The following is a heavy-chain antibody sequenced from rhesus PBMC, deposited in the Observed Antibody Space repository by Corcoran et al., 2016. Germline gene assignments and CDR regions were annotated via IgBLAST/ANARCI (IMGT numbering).Heavy chain of an antibody. D-gene: IGHD3-16*01. CDR3: ARDGSYRYFDL. J-gene: IGHJ2*01. Sequence: QVQLQESGPGLVKPSETLSLTCAVSGGSISSNYWSWIRQPPGKGMEWIGRIYGSGGSTDYTPTLKSRVTISTDTAKNQFSLKLSSVTAADTAVYYCARDGSYRYFDLWGPGTPITISS. V-gene: IGHV4-160*01. CDR1: GGSISSNY. CDR2: IYGSGGST.